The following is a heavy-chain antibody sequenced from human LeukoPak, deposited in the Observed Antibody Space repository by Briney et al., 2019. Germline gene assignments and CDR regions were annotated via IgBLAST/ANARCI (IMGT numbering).Heavy chain of an antibody. J-gene: IGHJ5*02. Sequence: ASVKVSCKASGYTFTSYGISWVRQAPGQGLEWMGWISAYNGNTNYAQKLQGRVTMTTDTSTSTAYMELRSLRSDDTAVYYCAREGGADDFWSGYYNWFDPWGQGTLVTVSS. CDR2: ISAYNGNT. CDR3: AREGGADDFWSGYYNWFDP. CDR1: GYTFTSYG. D-gene: IGHD3-3*01. V-gene: IGHV1-18*01.